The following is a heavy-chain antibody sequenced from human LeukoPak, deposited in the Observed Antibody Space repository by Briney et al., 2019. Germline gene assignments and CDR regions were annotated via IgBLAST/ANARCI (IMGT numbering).Heavy chain of an antibody. Sequence: ASVKVSCKASGYTFTGYYMHWVRQAPGQGLEWMGRINPKSGDTNYAQKFQGRVTMTWDTSISTAYMELSRLSSDDTAVYYCAREYILTGYYGDYWGQGTLVTVSS. J-gene: IGHJ4*02. CDR1: GYTFTGYY. CDR3: AREYILTGYYGDY. CDR2: INPKSGDT. D-gene: IGHD3-9*01. V-gene: IGHV1-2*02.